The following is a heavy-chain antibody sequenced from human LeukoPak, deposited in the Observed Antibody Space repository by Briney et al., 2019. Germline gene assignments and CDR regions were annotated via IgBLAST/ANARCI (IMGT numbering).Heavy chain of an antibody. D-gene: IGHD1-14*01. Sequence: SETLSLTCAVYGGSFSGYYWSWIRQPPGKGLEWIGYTSYSGNTNYNPSLKSRVTISVDTSRKQFSLRLTSVTAADTAVYYCTRAPRKAWFDPWGQGTLVTVSS. J-gene: IGHJ5*02. CDR1: GGSFSGYY. CDR2: TSYSGNT. CDR3: TRAPRKAWFDP. V-gene: IGHV4-59*01.